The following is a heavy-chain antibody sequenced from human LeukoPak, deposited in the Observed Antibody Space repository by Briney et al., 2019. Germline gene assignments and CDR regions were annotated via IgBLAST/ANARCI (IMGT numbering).Heavy chain of an antibody. D-gene: IGHD2-15*01. V-gene: IGHV3-48*03. CDR2: ISSSGTTI. J-gene: IGHJ5*02. CDR3: ARVGVVVAATGNLWFDP. CDR1: GFTFSSYE. Sequence: GGPLRLSCAASGFTFSSYEMNWVRQAPGKGLEWVSYISSSGTTIYYADSVKGRFTISRDNAKSSLYLQMNSLRAEDTAVYYCARVGVVVAATGNLWFDPWGQGTLVTVSS.